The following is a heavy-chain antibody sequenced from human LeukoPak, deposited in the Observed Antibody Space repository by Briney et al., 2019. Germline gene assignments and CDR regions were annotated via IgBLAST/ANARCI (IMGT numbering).Heavy chain of an antibody. Sequence: PGGSLRLSCAASGFTVSSNYMSWVRQAPGKGLEWVSLIYSGGSTDYADFVKGRFTISRDNSKNTLSLEMNSLRAEDTGVYYCARESNYSAPYYYYYGMDVWGQGTMVTVSS. CDR3: ARESNYSAPYYYYYGMDV. CDR1: GFTVSSNY. V-gene: IGHV3-66*01. CDR2: IYSGGST. J-gene: IGHJ6*02. D-gene: IGHD4-11*01.